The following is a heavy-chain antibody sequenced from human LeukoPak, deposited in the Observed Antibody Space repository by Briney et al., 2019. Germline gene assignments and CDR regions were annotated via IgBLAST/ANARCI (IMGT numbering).Heavy chain of an antibody. CDR3: ASFPMITFGGVIVTDAFDI. CDR1: GGSISSYY. CDR2: IYYSGST. J-gene: IGHJ3*02. D-gene: IGHD3-16*02. V-gene: IGHV4-59*12. Sequence: SETLSHTCTVSGGSISSYYWSWIRQPPGKGLEWIGYIYYSGSTNYNPSLKSRVTISVDTSKNQFSLKLSSVTAADTAVYYCASFPMITFGGVIVTDAFDIWGQGTMVTVSS.